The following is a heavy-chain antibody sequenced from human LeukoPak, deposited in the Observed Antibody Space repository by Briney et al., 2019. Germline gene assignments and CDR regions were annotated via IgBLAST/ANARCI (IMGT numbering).Heavy chain of an antibody. CDR3: AREIGGYGTYYFDY. Sequence: ASVKVSCKASGYTFTDYNIHWVRQAPGQGLEWMGWISPNSGGTNYAQKFQGRVTMTRDTSISTAYMELSRLRSDDTAVYYCAREIGGYGTYYFDYWGQGTLVTVSS. J-gene: IGHJ4*02. CDR1: GYTFTDYN. V-gene: IGHV1-2*02. D-gene: IGHD5-12*01. CDR2: ISPNSGGT.